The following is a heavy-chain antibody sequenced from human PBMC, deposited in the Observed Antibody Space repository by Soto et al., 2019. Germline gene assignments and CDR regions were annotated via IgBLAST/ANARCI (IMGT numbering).Heavy chain of an antibody. J-gene: IGHJ4*02. D-gene: IGHD6-19*01. CDR2: ISYDGSNK. V-gene: IGHV3-30*18. CDR3: AKDADSSGWSTLFDY. Sequence: PGGSLRLSCAASGFTFSSYGMHWVRQAPGKGLEWVAVISYDGSNKYYADSVKGRFTISRDNSKNTLYLQMNSLRAEDTAVYYCAKDADSSGWSTLFDYWGQGTLVTVSS. CDR1: GFTFSSYG.